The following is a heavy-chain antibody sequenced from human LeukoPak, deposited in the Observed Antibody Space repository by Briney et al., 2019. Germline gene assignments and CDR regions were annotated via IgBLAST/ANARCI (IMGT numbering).Heavy chain of an antibody. J-gene: IGHJ6*03. V-gene: IGHV3-13*01. D-gene: IGHD2/OR15-2a*01. Sequence: GGSLRLSCAASGFTFRSYDMHWVRQATGKGLEWVSGIGTAGEIYYPGSVKGRFTISRENAKNSLYLQMNSLRAGDTAVYYCARVLIALGYYYMDVWGKGTTVTVSS. CDR2: IGTAGEI. CDR1: GFTFRSYD. CDR3: ARVLIALGYYYMDV.